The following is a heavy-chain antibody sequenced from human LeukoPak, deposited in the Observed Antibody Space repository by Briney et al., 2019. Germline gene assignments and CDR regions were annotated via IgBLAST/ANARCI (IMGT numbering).Heavy chain of an antibody. J-gene: IGHJ4*02. Sequence: SETLSLTCAVYGGSFSGYYWSWIRQSPGKGLEWIGEINHSGSTNYNPSLKSRVTISVGTSKNQFSLKLSSVTAADTAVYYCAGIWAAADVDYWGQGTLVTVSS. D-gene: IGHD6-13*01. V-gene: IGHV4-34*01. CDR1: GGSFSGYY. CDR2: INHSGST. CDR3: AGIWAAADVDY.